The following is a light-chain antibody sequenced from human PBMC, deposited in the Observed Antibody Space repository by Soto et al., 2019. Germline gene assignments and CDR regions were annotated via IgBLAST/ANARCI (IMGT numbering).Light chain of an antibody. V-gene: IGKV1-5*01. Sequence: DITISQSSSALSASIEDRVTIPCRASQSITNRLAWYQQKPGKAPKVLIYDASSLESGVPSRFSGSGSGTEFTLTINSLQSEDFAVYYCQQYSNLPLTFGGGTMVDIK. J-gene: IGKJ4*01. CDR2: DAS. CDR3: QQYSNLPLT. CDR1: QSITNR.